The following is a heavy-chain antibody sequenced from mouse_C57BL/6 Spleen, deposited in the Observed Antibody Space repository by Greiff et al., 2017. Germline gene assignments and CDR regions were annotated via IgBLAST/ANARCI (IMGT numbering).Heavy chain of an antibody. J-gene: IGHJ2*01. Sequence: EVQRVESGAELVRPGSSVKMSCKTSGYTFTSYGINWVKQRPGQGLEWIGYIYIGNGYTEYNEKFKGKATLTSDTSSSTAYMQLSSLTSEDSAIYCGAGSNYEGNYMDYWGQGTTLTVSS. D-gene: IGHD2-5*01. V-gene: IGHV1-58*01. CDR1: GYTFTSYG. CDR3: AGSNYEGNYMDY. CDR2: IYIGNGYT.